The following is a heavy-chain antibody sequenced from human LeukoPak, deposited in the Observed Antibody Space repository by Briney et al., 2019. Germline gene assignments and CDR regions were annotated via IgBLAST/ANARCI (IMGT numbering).Heavy chain of an antibody. CDR3: ARDHNYYDSSGYLFDP. D-gene: IGHD3-22*01. J-gene: IGHJ5*02. V-gene: IGHV4-59*12. CDR2: IYYSGST. CDR1: GGSISSYY. Sequence: SETLSLTCTVSGGSISSYYWSWIRQPPGKALEWIGYIYYSGSTNYNPSLKSRVTISLDTSKKQFSLNLSSVAAADTAVYYCARDHNYYDSSGYLFDPWGQGTLVTVSS.